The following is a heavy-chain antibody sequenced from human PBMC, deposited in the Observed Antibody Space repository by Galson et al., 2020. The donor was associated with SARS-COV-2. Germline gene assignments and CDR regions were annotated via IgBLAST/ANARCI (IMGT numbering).Heavy chain of an antibody. CDR1: GVSVNSGYPY. D-gene: IGHD3-22*01. CDR2: IYYSGST. V-gene: IGHV4-61*03. CDR3: AHYFDNIGYYFAEYFQQ. J-gene: IGHJ1*01. Sequence: ASETLSLTCTVSGVSVNSGYPYWSWIRQSPGKGLEWIGSIYYSGSTNYNPPLKSRVTISIDTSKNHFSLKLNSVTAADTAVYYCAHYFDNIGYYFAEYFQQWGQGTLVTVSS.